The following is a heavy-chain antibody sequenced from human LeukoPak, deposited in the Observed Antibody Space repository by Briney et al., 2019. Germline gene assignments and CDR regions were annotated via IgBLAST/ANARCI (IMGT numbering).Heavy chain of an antibody. D-gene: IGHD1/OR15-1a*01. J-gene: IGHJ5*02. V-gene: IGHV3-30*02. CDR3: ARDATKGNWFDP. Sequence: PGGSLRLSCAASGFTFSTYGMLWVRQAPGKGLEWVALTWREGSDKYADSVKGRFAISRDNSKNTLFLQMNSLRPEDTAVYYCARDATKGNWFDPWGQGTLVTVSS. CDR1: GFTFSTYG. CDR2: TWREGSDK.